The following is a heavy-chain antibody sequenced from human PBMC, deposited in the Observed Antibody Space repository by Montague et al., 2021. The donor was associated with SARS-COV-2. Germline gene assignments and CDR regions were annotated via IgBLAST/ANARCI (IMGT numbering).Heavy chain of an antibody. V-gene: IGHV3-21*01. CDR1: GFTFSSYS. CDR2: ISSSSSYI. CDR3: ARSHELWFGENPQGPGAFDI. D-gene: IGHD3-10*01. J-gene: IGHJ3*02. Sequence: SLRLSCAASGFTFSSYSMNWVRQAPGKGLEWVSSISSSSSYIYYADSVKGRFIISRDNAKNSLYLQMNSLRAEDTAVYYCARSHELWFGENPQGPGAFDIWGQGTMVTVSS.